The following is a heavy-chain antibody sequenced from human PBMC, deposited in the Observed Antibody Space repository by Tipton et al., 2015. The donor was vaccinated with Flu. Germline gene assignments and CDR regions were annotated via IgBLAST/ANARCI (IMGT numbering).Heavy chain of an antibody. D-gene: IGHD6-13*01. J-gene: IGHJ3*02. Sequence: SLRLSCAASGFSFSSYEMNWVRQAPGKGLEWVSYISSSGSTIYYADSVKGRFTISRDNAKNSLYLQMNSLRAGDTAIYYCARDGTIAAAVDAFDIWGQGTMVTVSS. CDR1: GFSFSSYE. CDR2: ISSSGSTI. V-gene: IGHV3-48*03. CDR3: ARDGTIAAAVDAFDI.